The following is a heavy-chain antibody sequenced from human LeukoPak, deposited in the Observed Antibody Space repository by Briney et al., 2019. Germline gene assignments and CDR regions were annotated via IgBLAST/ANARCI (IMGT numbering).Heavy chain of an antibody. V-gene: IGHV3-23*01. D-gene: IGHD4-17*01. CDR2: ISISGGST. Sequence: PGGSLRLSCAASGFTFSNYGMSWVRQAPGKGLEWVSVISISGGSTYYADSVKGRFTISRDNAKNSLYLQMNSLRAEDTAVYYCARDRRTTVTINWFDPWGQGTLVTVSS. CDR3: ARDRRTTVTINWFDP. J-gene: IGHJ5*02. CDR1: GFTFSNYG.